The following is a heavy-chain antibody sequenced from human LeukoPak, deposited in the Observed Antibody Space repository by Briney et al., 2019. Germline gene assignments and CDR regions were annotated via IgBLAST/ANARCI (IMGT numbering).Heavy chain of an antibody. J-gene: IGHJ5*02. V-gene: IGHV4-34*01. D-gene: IGHD3-9*01. CDR3: ASHPRDDILTGHRARGWFDP. CDR1: GGSFSGYY. Sequence: PSETLSLTCAVYGGSFSGYYWSWIRQPPGKGLEWIGEINHSGSTNYNPSLKSRVTISVDTSKNQFSLKLSSVTAADTAVYYCASHPRDDILTGHRARGWFDPWGQGTLVTVSS. CDR2: INHSGST.